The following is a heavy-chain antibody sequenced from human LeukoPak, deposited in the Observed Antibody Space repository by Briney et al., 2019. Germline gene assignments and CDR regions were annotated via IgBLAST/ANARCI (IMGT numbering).Heavy chain of an antibody. J-gene: IGHJ4*02. D-gene: IGHD2-15*01. CDR2: INPNSGGT. Sequence: ASVKVFCKASGYTFTGYYMHWVRQAPGQGLEWMGWINPNSGGTNYAQKFQGRVTMTRDTSISTAYMELSRLRSDDTAVYYCARSIWLVVNFDYWGQGTLVTVSS. CDR1: GYTFTGYY. V-gene: IGHV1-2*02. CDR3: ARSIWLVVNFDY.